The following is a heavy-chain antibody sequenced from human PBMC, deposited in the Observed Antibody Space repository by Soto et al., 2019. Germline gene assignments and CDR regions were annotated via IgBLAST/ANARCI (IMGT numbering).Heavy chain of an antibody. Sequence: GASVKVSCKASGYTFTSHDINWVRQATGQGLEWMGWMNPNSGNTGYAQKFQGRVTMTRNTSISTAYMELSSLRSEDTAVYYCAREDYCSGGSCYWFDPWGQGTLVTVSS. V-gene: IGHV1-8*01. J-gene: IGHJ5*02. CDR1: GYTFTSHD. CDR3: AREDYCSGGSCYWFDP. CDR2: MNPNSGNT. D-gene: IGHD2-15*01.